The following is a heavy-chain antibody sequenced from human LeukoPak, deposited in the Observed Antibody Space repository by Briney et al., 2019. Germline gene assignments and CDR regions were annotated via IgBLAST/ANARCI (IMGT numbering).Heavy chain of an antibody. J-gene: IGHJ4*02. V-gene: IGHV3-23*01. CDR1: GFTFSSYS. CDR3: AKGETTVTYFDY. CDR2: ISGSGGST. D-gene: IGHD4-17*01. Sequence: PGGSLRLSCAASGFTFSSYSMSWICQAPGKGLEWVSAISGSGGSTYYADSVKGRFTISRDNSKNTLYLQMNSLRAEDTAVYYCAKGETTVTYFDYWGQGTLVTVSS.